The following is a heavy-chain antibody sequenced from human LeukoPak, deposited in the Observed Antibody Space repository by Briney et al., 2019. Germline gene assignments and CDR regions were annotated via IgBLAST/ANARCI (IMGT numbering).Heavy chain of an antibody. Sequence: GGSLRLSCAASGFTLGGYYMHWVRQAPGKGLEWVSTINGDGEYTVYANSVKGRFTISRDNSKNTLNLQMSSLRAEDTALYYCAKRGDEGYMDVWGRGTTVIVSS. CDR2: INGDGEYT. CDR1: GFTLGGYY. J-gene: IGHJ6*03. D-gene: IGHD7-27*01. V-gene: IGHV3-23*01. CDR3: AKRGDEGYMDV.